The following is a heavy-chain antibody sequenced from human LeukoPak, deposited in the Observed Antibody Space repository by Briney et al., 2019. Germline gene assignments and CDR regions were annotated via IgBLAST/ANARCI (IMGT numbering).Heavy chain of an antibody. V-gene: IGHV1-3*01. CDR3: ARSPGGYCSSTSCFGFDY. CDR1: GYTFTSCA. D-gene: IGHD2-2*01. CDR2: INAGKGNT. Sequence: GASVKVSCKASGYTFTSCAMQGVRQPPAQGREWMGWINAGKGNTKYSQKLQGRGTLTRDTSASTAYMELSSMISEETAVYYCARSPGGYCSSTSCFGFDYWGQGTLVTVSS. J-gene: IGHJ4*02.